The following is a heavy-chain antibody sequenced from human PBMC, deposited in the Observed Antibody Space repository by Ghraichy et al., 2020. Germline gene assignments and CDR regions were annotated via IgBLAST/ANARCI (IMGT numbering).Heavy chain of an antibody. Sequence: GGSLRLSCTASEFTFKNYAMIWVRQAPGKGLEWISSISGSAGNTYYADSVKGRFTVSIDISKNTVSLQMNSLRAEDTAVYYCARSRSGFNNWFDPWGQGTLVTVSS. J-gene: IGHJ5*02. V-gene: IGHV3-23*01. CDR2: ISGSAGNT. CDR3: ARSRSGFNNWFDP. CDR1: EFTFKNYA. D-gene: IGHD6-25*01.